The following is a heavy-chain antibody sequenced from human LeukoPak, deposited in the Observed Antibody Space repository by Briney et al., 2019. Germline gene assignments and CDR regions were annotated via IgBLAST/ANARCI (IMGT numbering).Heavy chain of an antibody. Sequence: ASVKVSCKASGYTFTGHYMHWVRQAPGHGLEWMGWMNTNSGGTKFAQRFQGRVTMTMETSTSTAYMELSRLRSDDTAVYYCARGMYYDSGHYHYWGQGTLVTVSS. J-gene: IGHJ4*02. CDR3: ARGMYYDSGHYHY. CDR2: MNTNSGGT. V-gene: IGHV1-2*02. CDR1: GYTFTGHY. D-gene: IGHD3-16*01.